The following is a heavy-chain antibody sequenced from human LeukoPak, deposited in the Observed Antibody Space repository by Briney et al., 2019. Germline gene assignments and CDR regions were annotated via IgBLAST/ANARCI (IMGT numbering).Heavy chain of an antibody. Sequence: SVKVSCKASGGTFSSYAISWVRQAPGQGLEWMGGIIPIFGTANYAQKFQGRVTITADESTSTAYMELSSLRSEDTAVYYCGRAGHDYCAPQEGYFDYWGQGTLVTVSS. CDR2: IIPIFGTA. D-gene: IGHD4-17*01. CDR1: GGTFSSYA. J-gene: IGHJ4*02. CDR3: GRAGHDYCAPQEGYFDY. V-gene: IGHV1-69*13.